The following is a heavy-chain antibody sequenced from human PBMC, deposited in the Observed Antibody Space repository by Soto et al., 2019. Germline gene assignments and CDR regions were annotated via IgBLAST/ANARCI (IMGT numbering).Heavy chain of an antibody. V-gene: IGHV1-8*01. J-gene: IGHJ5*02. CDR3: ARAPSDYGDYDWFDP. CDR1: GYTFTSYD. Sequence: ASVKVSCKASGYTFTSYDINWVRQATGQGLEWKGWMNPNSGNTGYAQKFQGRVTMTRNTSISTAYMELSSLRSEDTAVYYCARAPSDYGDYDWFDPWGQGTLVTVSS. CDR2: MNPNSGNT. D-gene: IGHD4-17*01.